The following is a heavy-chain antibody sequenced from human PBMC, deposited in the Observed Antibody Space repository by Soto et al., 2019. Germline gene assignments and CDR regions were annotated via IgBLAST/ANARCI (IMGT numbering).Heavy chain of an antibody. CDR1: GFTFSNYA. V-gene: IGHV3-23*01. Sequence: EVQLLESGGGLVQPGGSLRLSCAASGFTFSNYAMSWVRQAPGKGLEWVSIISGSGGTTYHADSVKDRFTISRDNSKITLFLQMSSLRAEDTAVYYCAKGVAVGFHFGSSTDRGFDPWGQGTLVTVSS. D-gene: IGHD6-6*01. CDR3: AKGVAVGFHFGSSTDRGFDP. CDR2: ISGSGGTT. J-gene: IGHJ5*02.